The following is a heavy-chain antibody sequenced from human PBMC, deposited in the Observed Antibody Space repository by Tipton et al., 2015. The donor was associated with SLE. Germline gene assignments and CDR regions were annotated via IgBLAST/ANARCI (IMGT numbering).Heavy chain of an antibody. CDR1: GFTFSSYS. CDR2: ISSSSSYI. V-gene: IGHV3-21*01. J-gene: IGHJ3*02. D-gene: IGHD5/OR15-5a*01. CDR3: ARSVWGDAFDI. Sequence: SLRLSCAASGFTFSSYSMNWVRQAPGKGLEWVSSISSSSSYIHYADSVKGRFTISRDNAKNSLYLQMNSLRAEDTAVYYCARSVWGDAFDIWGQGTMVTVSS.